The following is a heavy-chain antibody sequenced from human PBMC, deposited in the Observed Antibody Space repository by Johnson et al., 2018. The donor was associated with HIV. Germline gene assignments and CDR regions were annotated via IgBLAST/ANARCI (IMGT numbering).Heavy chain of an antibody. CDR1: GFTFSDSA. V-gene: IGHV3-73*02. J-gene: IGHJ3*02. D-gene: IGHD3-3*01. Sequence: VQLVESGGGLVQPGGSLKLACAASGFTFSDSAMHWVRQAPGNGLEWVGLISSNAYNYATAFSASLKCRCTISSDDSTTTLYLQMNSLRAEDTAVYVCARDRAYYDFWSGYPVNYDAFDIWA. CDR3: ARDRAYYDFWSGYPVNYDAFDI. CDR2: ISSNAYNYAT.